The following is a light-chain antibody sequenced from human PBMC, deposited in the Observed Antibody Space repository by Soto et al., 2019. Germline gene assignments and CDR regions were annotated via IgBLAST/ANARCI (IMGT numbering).Light chain of an antibody. Sequence: QSVLTQPPSLSGTPGQRVTISCSGSNSNIGRYSVNWHQHFPGTAPKILIYSDDERPSGVPDRFSGSKSGTSASLAISGLQSEDEAEYYCAAWDDNLNGPLFGGGTKLTVL. V-gene: IGLV1-44*01. J-gene: IGLJ3*02. CDR1: NSNIGRYS. CDR2: SDD. CDR3: AAWDDNLNGPL.